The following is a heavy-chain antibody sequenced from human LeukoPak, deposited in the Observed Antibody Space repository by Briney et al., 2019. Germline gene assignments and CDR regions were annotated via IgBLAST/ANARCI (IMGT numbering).Heavy chain of an antibody. D-gene: IGHD6-19*01. V-gene: IGHV4-4*07. CDR3: ARVAQKLERIAVAGTSEWRANWYFDL. CDR1: GGSISSYY. Sequence: SETLSLTCTVSGGSISSYYWSWIRQPAGKGLEWLGRINARGSTNYNPSLKSRVTMSVETSQNQFFLKVNSVTAADTAVYYCARVAQKLERIAVAGTSEWRANWYFDLWGRGTLVTVSS. J-gene: IGHJ2*01. CDR2: INARGST.